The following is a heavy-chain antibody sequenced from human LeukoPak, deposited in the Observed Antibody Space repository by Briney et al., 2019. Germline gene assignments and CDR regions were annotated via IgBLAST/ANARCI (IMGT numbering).Heavy chain of an antibody. J-gene: IGHJ4*02. CDR2: INDSGGST. V-gene: IGHV3-23*01. CDR3: AKDQGLRGEEVWDY. D-gene: IGHD3-16*01. Sequence: GGSLRLSCAASGFTFSSHVMTWVRQAPGRGLEWVSTINDSGGSTYYADSVKGRFTISRDNSKNTVYLQMNSLRVEDTAVYYCAKDQGLRGEEVWDYWGQGTLVTVSS. CDR1: GFTFSSHV.